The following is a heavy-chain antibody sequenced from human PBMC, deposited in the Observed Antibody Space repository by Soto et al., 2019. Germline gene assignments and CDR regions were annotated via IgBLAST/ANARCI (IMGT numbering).Heavy chain of an antibody. CDR1: GDSINNYF. V-gene: IGHV4-59*01. CDR2: ISYSGST. J-gene: IGHJ6*02. D-gene: IGHD5-18*01. CDR3: ARARQRDTGRGLDV. Sequence: SETLSLTCTISGDSINNYFWNWIRQTPGKGLEWIGYISYSGSTSYNPSLQSRVTISSDTSKNHFSLKLSSVTAADTAVYYCARARQRDTGRGLDVWGQGTTVTVSS.